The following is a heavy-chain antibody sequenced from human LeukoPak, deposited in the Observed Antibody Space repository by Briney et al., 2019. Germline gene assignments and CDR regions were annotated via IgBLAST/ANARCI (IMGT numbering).Heavy chain of an antibody. CDR2: IYHSGTT. Sequence: SETLSFTCTVSGDSISSAFYYWSWIRQHPGKGLEWIGYIYHSGTTYYNPSLKTRVTMSLDTSRNQFSLKLYSVTAADTAAYYCARNLGAVVTPGWAYDIWGQGTMVTVSS. D-gene: IGHD4-23*01. V-gene: IGHV4-31*03. J-gene: IGHJ3*02. CDR3: ARNLGAVVTPGWAYDI. CDR1: GDSISSAFYY.